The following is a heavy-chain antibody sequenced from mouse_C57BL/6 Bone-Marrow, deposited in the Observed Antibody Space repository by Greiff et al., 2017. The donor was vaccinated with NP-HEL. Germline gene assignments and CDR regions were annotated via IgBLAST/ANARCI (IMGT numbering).Heavy chain of an antibody. CDR3: ASLDYYGSSYEDYFDY. V-gene: IGHV14-3*01. CDR2: IDPANGNT. J-gene: IGHJ2*01. CDR1: GFNIKNTY. Sequence: EVQLQQSVAELVRPGASVKLSCTASGFNIKNTYMHWVKQRPEQGLEWIGRIDPANGNTKYAPKFQGKATITADTSSNTAYLQLSSLTSEDTAIYYCASLDYYGSSYEDYFDYWGQGTTLTVSS. D-gene: IGHD1-1*01.